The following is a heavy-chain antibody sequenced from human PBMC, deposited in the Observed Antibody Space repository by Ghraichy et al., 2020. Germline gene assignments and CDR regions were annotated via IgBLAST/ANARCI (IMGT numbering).Heavy chain of an antibody. V-gene: IGHV3-74*01. CDR2: INGDGSTT. CDR3: ARARGQLWYDY. J-gene: IGHJ4*02. CDR1: GFTFSTYW. D-gene: IGHD5-18*01. Sequence: GGPLRLSCAASGFTFSTYWMHWVRQAPGKGLVWVSRINGDGSTTNYADSVKGRFTISRDNAKNTLYLQMNSLRAEDTAVYYCARARGQLWYDYWGRGTLVTVSS.